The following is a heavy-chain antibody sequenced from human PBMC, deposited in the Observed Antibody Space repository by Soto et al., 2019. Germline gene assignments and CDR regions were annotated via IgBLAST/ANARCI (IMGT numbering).Heavy chain of an antibody. CDR3: ASSGRIVVVIQFVY. Sequence: SVKVSCKASGGTFSSYAISWVRQAPGQGLEWMGGIIPIFGTANYAQKFQGRVTITADESTSTAYMELSSLRSEDTAVYYCASSGRIVVVIQFVYWGQGTLVTVSS. J-gene: IGHJ4*02. CDR2: IIPIFGTA. CDR1: GGTFSSYA. V-gene: IGHV1-69*13. D-gene: IGHD3-22*01.